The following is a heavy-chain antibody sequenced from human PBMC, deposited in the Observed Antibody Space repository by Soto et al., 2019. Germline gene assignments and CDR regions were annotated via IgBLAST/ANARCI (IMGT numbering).Heavy chain of an antibody. CDR1: GFTFSSYA. CDR2: ISGSGGST. Sequence: GGSLRLSCAASGFTFSSYAMSWVRQAPGKGLEWVSAISGSGGSTFYADSVKGRFTISRDNSKNTLYLQMNSLRAEDTAVYYCAKSWFDWLLTDYWGQGTLVTSPQ. J-gene: IGHJ4*02. CDR3: AKSWFDWLLTDY. V-gene: IGHV3-23*01. D-gene: IGHD3-9*01.